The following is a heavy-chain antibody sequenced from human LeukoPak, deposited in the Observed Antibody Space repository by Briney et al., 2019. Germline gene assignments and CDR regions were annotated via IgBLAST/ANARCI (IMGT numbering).Heavy chain of an antibody. V-gene: IGHV3-33*01. Sequence: PGGSLRLSCAASGFTFSSYGMHWVRQAPGKGLEWVAVILYDGSNKYYADSVKGRFTISRDNSKNTLYLQMNSLRAEDTAVYYCARDVYGMDVWGQGTTVTVSS. J-gene: IGHJ6*02. CDR1: GFTFSSYG. CDR3: ARDVYGMDV. CDR2: ILYDGSNK.